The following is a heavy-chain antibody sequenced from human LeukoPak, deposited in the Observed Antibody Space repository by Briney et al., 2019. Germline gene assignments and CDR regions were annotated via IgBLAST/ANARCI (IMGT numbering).Heavy chain of an antibody. Sequence: PGGSLRLSCAASGFTFSTSGMHWVRQAPGKGREWVAFIRYGGTQTYYADSVKGRFTISKDNSKHTLYLQMNSLRTEDPAVYYCAKDLAPPLSSGFTGMAYWGQGTLVTVSS. CDR3: AKDLAPPLSSGFTGMAY. CDR2: IRYGGTQT. J-gene: IGHJ4*02. D-gene: IGHD6-19*01. CDR1: GFTFSTSG. V-gene: IGHV3-30*02.